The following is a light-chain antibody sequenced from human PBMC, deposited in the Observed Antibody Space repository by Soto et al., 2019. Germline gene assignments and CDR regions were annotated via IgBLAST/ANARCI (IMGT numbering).Light chain of an antibody. J-gene: IGKJ1*01. Sequence: IVMTQSPATLSVSPGERATLSCRASQSVTSNLAWYQQKPGQAPRLLIYDASTRATGIPARFSGSGSETEFTLTISGLQSEDFAVYYCQQCNSWPRTFGQGTKVEI. CDR1: QSVTSN. CDR2: DAS. V-gene: IGKV3-15*01. CDR3: QQCNSWPRT.